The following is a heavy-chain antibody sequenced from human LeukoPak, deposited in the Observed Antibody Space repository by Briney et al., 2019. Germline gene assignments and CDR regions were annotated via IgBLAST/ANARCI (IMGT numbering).Heavy chain of an antibody. CDR1: GGSISSGDYY. J-gene: IGHJ4*02. D-gene: IGHD6-19*01. Sequence: SQTLSLTCTVSGGSISSGDYYWSWIRQPPGKGLEWIGYIYYSGSTYYNPSLKSRVTISVDTSKNQLSLKLSSVTAADTAVYYCARYSGWYSSVPIDYWGQGTLVTVSS. CDR3: ARYSGWYSSVPIDY. V-gene: IGHV4-30-4*08. CDR2: IYYSGST.